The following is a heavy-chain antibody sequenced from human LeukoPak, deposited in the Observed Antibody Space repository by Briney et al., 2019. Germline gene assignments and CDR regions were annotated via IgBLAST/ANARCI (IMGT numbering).Heavy chain of an antibody. CDR2: ISYDGSNK. D-gene: IGHD3-22*01. V-gene: IGHV3-30*18. Sequence: GGSLRLSCAASGFTFSSYSMNWVRQAPGKGLEWVAVISYDGSNKYYADSVKGRFTISRDNSKNTLYLQMNSLRAEDTAVYYCAKLHLSTSYYYESSGYPPYYFDYWGQGTLVTVSS. J-gene: IGHJ4*02. CDR1: GFTFSSYS. CDR3: AKLHLSTSYYYESSGYPPYYFDY.